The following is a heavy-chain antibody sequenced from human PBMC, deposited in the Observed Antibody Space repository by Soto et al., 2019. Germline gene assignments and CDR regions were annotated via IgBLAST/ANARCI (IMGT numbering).Heavy chain of an antibody. V-gene: IGHV1-46*01. D-gene: IGHD2-15*01. Sequence: ASVKVSCKASGYTFTSYYMHWVRQAPGQGLEWMGIINPSGGSTSYAQKFQGRVTMTRDTSTSTVYTELSSLRSEDTAVYYCARVGCSGGSCLPNYGMDVWGQGTTVTVSS. J-gene: IGHJ6*02. CDR1: GYTFTSYY. CDR2: INPSGGST. CDR3: ARVGCSGGSCLPNYGMDV.